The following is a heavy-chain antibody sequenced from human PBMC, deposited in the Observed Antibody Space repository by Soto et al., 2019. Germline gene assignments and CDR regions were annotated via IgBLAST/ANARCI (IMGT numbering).Heavy chain of an antibody. V-gene: IGHV3-33*01. CDR3: AREGGVLPMDV. CDR2: IWYDGSNK. D-gene: IGHD6-13*01. Sequence: QPGGSLRLSCAASGFTFSSYGMHWVRQAPGKGLEWVAVIWYDGSNKYYADSVKGRFTISRDNSKNTLYLQMNSLRAEDTAVYYCAREGGVLPMDVWGQGTTVTVSS. J-gene: IGHJ6*02. CDR1: GFTFSSYG.